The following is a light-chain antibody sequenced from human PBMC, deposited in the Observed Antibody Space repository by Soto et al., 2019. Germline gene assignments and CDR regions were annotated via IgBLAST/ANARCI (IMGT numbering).Light chain of an antibody. J-gene: IGLJ1*01. Sequence: QSALTQPASVSGSPGQSITISCTGTSSDVGGYNYVSWYQQHPGKAPKLMIYDVSNRPSGVSNRFSGSKSGNTASLTISGLQAEDFADYYCSSYTSSSTYVFG. CDR3: SSYTSSSTYV. CDR2: DVS. V-gene: IGLV2-14*01. CDR1: SSDVGGYNY.